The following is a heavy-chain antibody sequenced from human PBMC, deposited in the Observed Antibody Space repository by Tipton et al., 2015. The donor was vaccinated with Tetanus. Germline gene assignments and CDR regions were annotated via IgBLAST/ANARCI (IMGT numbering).Heavy chain of an antibody. J-gene: IGHJ4*02. CDR2: IYRTGST. CDR1: GDSVRSGSYY. Sequence: TLSLTCSVSGDSVRSGSYYWTWIRQPPGKGLEWIGYIYRTGSTKYNSSLRDRVTIALDTSKNQFSLKLNSVTAADTAVYYCVRESSSGWFVDYWGQGTVVSVFS. V-gene: IGHV4-61*01. D-gene: IGHD6-19*01. CDR3: VRESSSGWFVDY.